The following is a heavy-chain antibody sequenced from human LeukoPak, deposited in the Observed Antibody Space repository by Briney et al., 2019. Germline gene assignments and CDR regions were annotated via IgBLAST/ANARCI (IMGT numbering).Heavy chain of an antibody. CDR2: ISSSSSYI. J-gene: IGHJ4*02. V-gene: IGHV3-21*01. Sequence: GGSLRLSCAASGFTFSSYSMNWVRQAPGKGLEWVSSISSSSSYIYYADSVKGRFTISRDNAKNSLYLQMNSLRAEDTAVYYCAKRGGSRYFDYWGRGTLVTVSS. D-gene: IGHD3-16*01. CDR3: AKRGGSRYFDY. CDR1: GFTFSSYS.